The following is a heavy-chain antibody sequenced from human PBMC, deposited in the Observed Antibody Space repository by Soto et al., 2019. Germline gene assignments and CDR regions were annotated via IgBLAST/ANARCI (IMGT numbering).Heavy chain of an antibody. CDR3: EKLTSGSYYDAFDL. CDR1: GFTFSSYG. CDR2: ISYDGSNK. J-gene: IGHJ3*01. D-gene: IGHD1-26*01. Sequence: PGGSLRLSCAASGFTFSSYGMHWVRQAPGKGLEWVAVISYDGSNKYYADSVKGRFTISRDNSKNTLYLQMNSLRAEDTAVYYCEKLTSGSYYDAFDLWGQGTMVTVSS. V-gene: IGHV3-30*18.